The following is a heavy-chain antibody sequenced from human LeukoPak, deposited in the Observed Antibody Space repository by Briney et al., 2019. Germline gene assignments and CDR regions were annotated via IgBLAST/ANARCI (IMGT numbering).Heavy chain of an antibody. V-gene: IGHV1-18*01. J-gene: IGHJ4*02. CDR2: ISAYNGNT. Sequence: ASMKVSCKASGYTFTSYGISWVRQAPGQGLEWMGWISAYNGNTNYAQKLQGRVTMTTDTSTSTAYMELRSLRSDDTAVYYSARDYYDSSGYYPLDYWGQGTLVTVSS. D-gene: IGHD3-22*01. CDR3: ARDYYDSSGYYPLDY. CDR1: GYTFTSYG.